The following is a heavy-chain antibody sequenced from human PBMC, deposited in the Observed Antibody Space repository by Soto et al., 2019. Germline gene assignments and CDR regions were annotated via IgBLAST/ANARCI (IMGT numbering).Heavy chain of an antibody. J-gene: IGHJ4*02. CDR2: IIRSGVST. CDR1: GFTFNSYA. V-gene: IGHV3-23*01. CDR3: AMEEYWSESSGHYIAY. D-gene: IGHD3-22*01. Sequence: GGSLRLSCAASGFTFNSYAMSWVRQAPGKGLEWVSAIIRSGVSTYYADSVKGRFTISRDNSKNTLYLQMNSLRVEDTAVYYCAMEEYWSESSGHYIAYCGQGTLVTVSS.